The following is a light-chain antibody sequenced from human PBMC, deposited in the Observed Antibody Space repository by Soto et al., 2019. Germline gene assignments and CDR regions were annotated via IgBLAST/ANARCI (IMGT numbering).Light chain of an antibody. J-gene: IGKJ4*01. CDR1: PVFGSW. CDR3: LQANRFPLT. Sequence: IQMTKSPSAVSESVGSRVTITCQASPVFGSWLAWYQQKPGTAPKFLIYAASILHGGVPSRFSGSGSGTDFTLTISSLEAEDFATYYCLQANRFPLTFGGGTKVEIK. V-gene: IGKV1-12*01. CDR2: AAS.